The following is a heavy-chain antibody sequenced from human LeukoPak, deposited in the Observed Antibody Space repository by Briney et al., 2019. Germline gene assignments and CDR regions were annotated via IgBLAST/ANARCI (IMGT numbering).Heavy chain of an antibody. CDR3: ARDAKSANYDILTGYYMSTPNWFDP. D-gene: IGHD3-9*01. CDR1: GFTFSSYG. V-gene: IGHV3-48*02. Sequence: GGSLRLSCAASGFTFSSYGMHWVRQAPGKGLEWVPYISSSSSLIYYADSLKGRFTISRDNAKNSLYLQMSSLRDEDTAVYYCARDAKSANYDILTGYYMSTPNWFDPWGQGTLVTVSS. CDR2: ISSSSSLI. J-gene: IGHJ5*02.